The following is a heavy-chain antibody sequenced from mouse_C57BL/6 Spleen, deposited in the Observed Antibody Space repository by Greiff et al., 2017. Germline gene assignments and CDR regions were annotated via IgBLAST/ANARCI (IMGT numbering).Heavy chain of an antibody. V-gene: IGHV1-76*01. CDR2: IYPGSGNT. Sequence: VQVVESGAELVRPGASVKLSCKASGYTFTDYYINWVKQRPGQGLEWIARIYPGSGNTYYNEKFKGKATLTAEKSSSTAYMQLSSLTSEDSAVYFCAKDGTTVVATGYFDYWGQGTTLTVSS. D-gene: IGHD1-1*01. CDR1: GYTFTDYY. J-gene: IGHJ2*01. CDR3: AKDGTTVVATGYFDY.